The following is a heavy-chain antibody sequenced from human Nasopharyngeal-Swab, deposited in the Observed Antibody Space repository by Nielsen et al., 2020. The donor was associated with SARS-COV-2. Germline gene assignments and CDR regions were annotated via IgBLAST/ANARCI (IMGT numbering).Heavy chain of an antibody. V-gene: IGHV3-53*04. CDR1: GFAVSRTY. Sequence: GGSLRLSCAASGFAVSRTYMTWVRQAPGKGLEWVSIIYGGGDTYYADSVKGRFTISRHNSKNTLYLQMNSLRAEDTAVYYCAKLILYCSGGSCSFDYWGQGTLVTVSS. CDR3: AKLILYCSGGSCSFDY. D-gene: IGHD2-15*01. J-gene: IGHJ4*02. CDR2: IYGGGDT.